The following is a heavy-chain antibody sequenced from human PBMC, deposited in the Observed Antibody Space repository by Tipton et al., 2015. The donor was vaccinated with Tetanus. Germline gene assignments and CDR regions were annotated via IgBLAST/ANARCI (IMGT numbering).Heavy chain of an antibody. D-gene: IGHD5-18*01. CDR1: GASLRGGDYH. Sequence: TLSLTCTVSGASLRGGDYHWSWIRQPPGKDLEWIGYIYQTGTTYYNPSLKGRVTISMDRSNTQFSLRLDSLTAADTAVYYCARDTRKRPKFYYAMDVWGQGTTVTVSS. J-gene: IGHJ6*02. V-gene: IGHV4-30-4*08. CDR2: IYQTGTT. CDR3: ARDTRKRPKFYYAMDV.